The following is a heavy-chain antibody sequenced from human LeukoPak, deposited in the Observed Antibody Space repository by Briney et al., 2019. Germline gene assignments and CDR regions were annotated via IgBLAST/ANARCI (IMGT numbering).Heavy chain of an antibody. CDR1: GGSISSSSYY. V-gene: IGHV4-39*01. J-gene: IGHJ4*02. Sequence: SETLSLTCTVSGGSISSSSYYWGWIRQPPGKGLEWIGSIYYSGSTYYNPSLKSRVTISVDTSKNQFSLKLSSVTAADTAVYYCASPGVDTAMGHFDYWGQGTPVTVSS. CDR2: IYYSGST. D-gene: IGHD5-18*01. CDR3: ASPGVDTAMGHFDY.